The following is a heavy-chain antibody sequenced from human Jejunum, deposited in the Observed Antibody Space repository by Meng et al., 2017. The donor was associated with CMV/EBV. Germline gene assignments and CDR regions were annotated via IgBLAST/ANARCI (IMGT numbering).Heavy chain of an antibody. V-gene: IGHV3-53*01. CDR3: AKEGLNAPFDY. CDR1: GFTVSTNY. CDR2: IYSGGNT. J-gene: IGHJ4*02. Sequence: EGRLVVSGVGLIPPGGSLRLSCAASGFTVSTNYMSWVRQAPGKGLEWVSVIYSGGNTYYADSVKGRFTISRDNSKNTLYLQMNNLRADDTAVYYCAKEGLNAPFDYWGQGTLVTVSS.